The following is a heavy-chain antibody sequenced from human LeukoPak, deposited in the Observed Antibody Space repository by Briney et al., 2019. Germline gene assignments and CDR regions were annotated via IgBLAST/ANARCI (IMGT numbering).Heavy chain of an antibody. D-gene: IGHD6-19*01. CDR2: IYSGGSN. Sequence: GRSLSLSSAASGFTVSSNHMYWVRQAPGQWLEWVSVIYSGGSNYYADYVKGRFTISRDNSKNTVYLQMNSLRAEDTAVYYCARWQWLVKKFDYWGKGTLVTVSS. CDR1: GFTVSSNH. J-gene: IGHJ4*02. CDR3: ARWQWLVKKFDY. V-gene: IGHV3-66*01.